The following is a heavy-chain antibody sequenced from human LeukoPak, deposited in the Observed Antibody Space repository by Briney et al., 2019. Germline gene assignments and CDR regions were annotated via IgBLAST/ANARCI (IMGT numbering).Heavy chain of an antibody. CDR2: IYYSGST. J-gene: IGHJ4*02. Sequence: SETLSLACTVSGESISGFYWNWIRQPPGKGLEWIGYIYYSGSTNYNPSLKSRVTISVDTSKNQFSLKLSSVTAADTAVYYCARLRAGATWEFDYWGQGTLVTVSS. CDR1: GESISGFY. CDR3: ARLRAGATWEFDY. V-gene: IGHV4-59*08. D-gene: IGHD1-26*01.